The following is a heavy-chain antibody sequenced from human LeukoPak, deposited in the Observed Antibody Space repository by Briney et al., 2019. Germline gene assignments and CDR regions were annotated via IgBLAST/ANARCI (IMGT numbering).Heavy chain of an antibody. Sequence: SETLSLTCTVSGYSISSGYYWGWIRQPPGKGLEWIGSIYHSGSTYYNPSLKSRVTISVDTSKNQFSLKLSSVTAADTAVYYCARGRYIYDSSDYYARFDYWGQGTLVTVSS. J-gene: IGHJ4*02. CDR2: IYHSGST. D-gene: IGHD3-22*01. V-gene: IGHV4-38-2*02. CDR3: ARGRYIYDSSDYYARFDY. CDR1: GYSISSGYY.